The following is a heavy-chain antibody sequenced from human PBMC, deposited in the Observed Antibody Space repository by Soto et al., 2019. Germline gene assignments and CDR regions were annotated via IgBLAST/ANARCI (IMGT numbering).Heavy chain of an antibody. V-gene: IGHV1-69*13. CDR1: GGTFSSYA. J-gene: IGHJ6*02. D-gene: IGHD6-13*01. CDR3: ARADGRKQLGGWYYGMDV. CDR2: IIPIFGTA. Sequence: SVKVSCKASGGTFSSYAISWVRQAPGQGLEWMGGIIPIFGTANYAQKFQGRVTITADESTSTAYMELSRLRSEDTAVYYCARADGRKQLGGWYYGMDVWGQGTTVTVSS.